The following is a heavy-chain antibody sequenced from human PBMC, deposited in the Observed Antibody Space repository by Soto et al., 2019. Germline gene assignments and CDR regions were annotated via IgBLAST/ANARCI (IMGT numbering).Heavy chain of an antibody. D-gene: IGHD3-22*01. CDR1: GFTFNNYA. CDR2: IIASGGAT. J-gene: IGHJ4*02. CDR3: AKNYNEVQSPIIFDA. V-gene: IGHV3-23*01. Sequence: TGGSLRLSCAASGFTFNNYAMSWVRQAPGKGLEWVSGIIASGGATFYADSVKGRFTISRDNSRNTVFLQMSSLRDEDTDVYYCAKNYNEVQSPIIFDAWGPRTLVTVSS.